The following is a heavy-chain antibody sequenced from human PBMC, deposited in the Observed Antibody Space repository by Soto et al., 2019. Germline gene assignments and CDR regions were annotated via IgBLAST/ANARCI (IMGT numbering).Heavy chain of an antibody. CDR3: ARRAVADMGYYYYGMDV. V-gene: IGHV3-33*01. Sequence: PGGSLRLSCVASVFTFKNYSMHWVRQAPGKGLEWVAVIWFDGSKKFYADSVKGRFTISRDNSKNTLYLQMNSLRAEDTAVYYCARRAVADMGYYYYGMDVWGQGTTVTVPS. D-gene: IGHD6-19*01. CDR1: VFTFKNYS. CDR2: IWFDGSKK. J-gene: IGHJ6*02.